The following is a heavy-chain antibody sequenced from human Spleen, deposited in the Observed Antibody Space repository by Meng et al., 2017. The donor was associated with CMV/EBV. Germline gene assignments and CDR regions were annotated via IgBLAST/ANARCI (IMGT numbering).Heavy chain of an antibody. D-gene: IGHD2-8*01. V-gene: IGHV4-39*07. CDR2: IYYSGST. CDR1: GGSISSSSYY. CDR3: GRGMGGCPSGVCYLDFLFDY. J-gene: IGHJ4*02. Sequence: GSLRLSCPVSGGSISSSSYYWGWLGHPPGKGLEWIGSIYYSGSTYYNPSLKSRVTISVDTSKNQFSLKLSSVTAADTAIYYCGRGMGGCPSGVCYLDFLFDYWGQGTLVTVSS.